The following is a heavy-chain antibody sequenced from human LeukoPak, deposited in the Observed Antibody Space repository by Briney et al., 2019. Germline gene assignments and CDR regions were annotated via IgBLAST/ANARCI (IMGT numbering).Heavy chain of an antibody. J-gene: IGHJ4*02. Sequence: GGSLRLSCAVSGFTVSTNYMSWVRQGPGKGLEWVSVIYSGGSTYYADSVKGRFTISRDNSKNTLYVQMSSLSAEDTAVYYCARGGVAVANDYWGQGTLVAVSS. CDR3: ARGGVAVANDY. V-gene: IGHV3-66*01. D-gene: IGHD6-19*01. CDR2: IYSGGST. CDR1: GFTVSTNY.